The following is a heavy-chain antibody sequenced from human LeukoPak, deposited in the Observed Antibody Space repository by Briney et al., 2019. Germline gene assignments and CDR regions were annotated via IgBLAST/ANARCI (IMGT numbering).Heavy chain of an antibody. V-gene: IGHV4-59*08. CDR1: GGSISSYY. CDR3: ARHYYGSGINWFDP. D-gene: IGHD3-10*01. J-gene: IGHJ5*02. CDR2: IYYSGST. Sequence: KPSETLSLTCTVSGGSISSYYWSWIRQPPGKGLEWIGYIYYSGSTNYNPSLKSRVTISVDTSKNQFSLKLSSVTAADTAVYYCARHYYGSGINWFDPWGQGTLVTVSS.